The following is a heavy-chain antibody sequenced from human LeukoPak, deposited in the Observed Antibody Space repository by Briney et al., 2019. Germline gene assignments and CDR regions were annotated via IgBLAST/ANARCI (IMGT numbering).Heavy chain of an antibody. CDR3: ARAKTSSSRALFDY. D-gene: IGHD6-13*01. V-gene: IGHV3-23*01. CDR2: ISGSGGGT. J-gene: IGHJ4*02. CDR1: GFTFSSYA. Sequence: GGSLRLSCAASGFTFSSYAMSWVRQAPGKGLEWVSAISGSGGGTYYADSVKDRFTISRDYSNNTLYLQMNSLRTEDTAVYYCARAKTSSSRALFDYWGQGTLVTVSS.